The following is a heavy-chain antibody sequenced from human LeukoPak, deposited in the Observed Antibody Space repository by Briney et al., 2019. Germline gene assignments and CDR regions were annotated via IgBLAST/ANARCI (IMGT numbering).Heavy chain of an antibody. V-gene: IGHV4-39*01. J-gene: IGHJ6*03. Sequence: SETLSLTCTVSGGSISSSSYYWGWIRQPPGKGLEWIGSIYYSGSTYYNPSLKSRVTISVDTSKNQFSLKLSSVTAADTAVYYCATSGSYGRYYYYYYMDVWGKGTTVTVSS. CDR3: ATSGSYGRYYYYYYMDV. CDR1: GGSISSSSYY. D-gene: IGHD1-26*01. CDR2: IYYSGST.